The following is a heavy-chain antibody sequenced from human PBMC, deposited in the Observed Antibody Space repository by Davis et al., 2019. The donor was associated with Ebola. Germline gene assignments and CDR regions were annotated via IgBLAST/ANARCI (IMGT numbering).Heavy chain of an antibody. V-gene: IGHV3-30*02. CDR3: VRLNSKDINSDY. CDR1: GFTFSTYG. D-gene: IGHD4-11*01. Sequence: GESLKISCAASGFTFSTYGMHWVRQAPGKGLEWVAFIRYDGSNEYFADSVKGRFTISRDNTKNSLFLQMNSLRAEDTAVYYCVRLNSKDINSDYWGQGTLVTVSS. CDR2: IRYDGSNE. J-gene: IGHJ4*02.